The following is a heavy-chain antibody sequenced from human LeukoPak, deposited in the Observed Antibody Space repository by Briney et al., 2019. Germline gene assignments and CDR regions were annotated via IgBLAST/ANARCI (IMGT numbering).Heavy chain of an antibody. J-gene: IGHJ5*02. CDR2: IYYSGST. CDR3: ARGEGYYDSSGPNWFDP. D-gene: IGHD3-22*01. CDR1: TGSISSYH. V-gene: IGHV4-59*08. Sequence: SETLSLTCSVSTGSISSYHWSWIRQPPGKGLEWIGYIYYSGSTNYNPSLKSRVTISVDTSRNQFSLKLSSVTAADTAVYYCARGEGYYDSSGPNWFDPWGQGTLVTVSS.